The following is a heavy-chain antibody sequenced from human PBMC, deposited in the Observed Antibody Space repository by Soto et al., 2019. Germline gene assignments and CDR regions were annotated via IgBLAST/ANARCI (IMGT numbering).Heavy chain of an antibody. D-gene: IGHD6-6*01. CDR2: IYYSGST. CDR3: ARVVDYSSSTLGGGVEY. J-gene: IGHJ4*02. Sequence: SETLSLTCTVSGGSITRHYLSWIRQPPGRGLEWIGFIYYSGSTNYNPSLKSRVTISVDTSKKEFSLKLSSVTAADTALYYCARVVDYSSSTLGGGVEYWGPGILVTVSS. CDR1: GGSITRHY. V-gene: IGHV4-59*11.